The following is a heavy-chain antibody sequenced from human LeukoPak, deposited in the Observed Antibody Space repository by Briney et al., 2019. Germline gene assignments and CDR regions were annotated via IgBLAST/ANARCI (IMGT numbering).Heavy chain of an antibody. J-gene: IGHJ5*02. CDR2: INHSGST. CDR3: ARIGPVAITKRWLDP. CDR1: GGSISSGDYY. D-gene: IGHD3-3*01. V-gene: IGHV4-30-2*01. Sequence: SQTLSLTCIVSGGSISSGDYYWSWIRQPPGKGLEWIGYINHSGSTYYKPSLKSRVTISVDRSKNHFSLNLSYVTAADTAVYYCARIGPVAITKRWLDPWGQGTLVTVSS.